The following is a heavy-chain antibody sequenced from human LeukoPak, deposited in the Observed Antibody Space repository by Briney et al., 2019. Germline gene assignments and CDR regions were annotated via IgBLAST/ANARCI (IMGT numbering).Heavy chain of an antibody. J-gene: IGHJ4*02. CDR3: ARDPTGTTPYYIDL. Sequence: SGTLSLTCAVSGGSFSSISWWSWVRQPPGKGLEWIGEIYHSGSTNYNPSLKSRVTMSVDKSKNQLSLKLSSVTAADTAVYYCARDPTGTTPYYIDLWGPGTLVTVSS. V-gene: IGHV4-4*02. CDR2: IYHSGST. CDR1: GGSFSSISW. D-gene: IGHD1-1*01.